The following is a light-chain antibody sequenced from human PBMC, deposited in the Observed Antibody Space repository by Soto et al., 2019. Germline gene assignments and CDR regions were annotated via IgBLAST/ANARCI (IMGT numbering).Light chain of an antibody. Sequence: SALTQPASVSGSPGQSITISCSGTNSDIGASNYVSWYQHHPDKAPKLIIYEVTDRPSGVSYRFSGSKSGNTASLTISGLQAEDEADYYCSSYTTTNTVIFGGGTKLTVL. J-gene: IGLJ2*01. CDR1: NSDIGASNY. V-gene: IGLV2-14*01. CDR3: SSYTTTNTVI. CDR2: EVT.